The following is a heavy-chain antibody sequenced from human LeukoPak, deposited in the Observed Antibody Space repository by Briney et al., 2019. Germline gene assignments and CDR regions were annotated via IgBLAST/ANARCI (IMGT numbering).Heavy chain of an antibody. V-gene: IGHV3-11*01. CDR1: GFTFSSYA. Sequence: GGSLRLSCAASGFTFSSYAMSWIRQAPGKGLEWVSYISSSGSTIYYADSVKGRFTISRDNAKNSLYLQMNSLRAEDTAVYYCARVVLLWFGELPNPYLDYWGQGTLVSVSS. D-gene: IGHD3-10*01. CDR3: ARVVLLWFGELPNPYLDY. CDR2: ISSSGSTI. J-gene: IGHJ4*02.